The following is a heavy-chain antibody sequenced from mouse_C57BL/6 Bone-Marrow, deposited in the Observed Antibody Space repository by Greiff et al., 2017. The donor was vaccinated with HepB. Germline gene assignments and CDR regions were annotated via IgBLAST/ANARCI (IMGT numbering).Heavy chain of an antibody. V-gene: IGHV5-4*01. J-gene: IGHJ4*01. CDR3: ARDRAYYYGSTDAMDY. Sequence: EVNVVESGGGLVKPGGSLKLSCAASGFTFSSYAMSWVRQTPEKRLEWVATISDGGSYTYYPDNVKGRFTISRDNAKNNLYLQMSHLKSEDTAMYYCARDRAYYYGSTDAMDYWGQGTSVTVSS. D-gene: IGHD1-1*01. CDR1: GFTFSSYA. CDR2: ISDGGSYT.